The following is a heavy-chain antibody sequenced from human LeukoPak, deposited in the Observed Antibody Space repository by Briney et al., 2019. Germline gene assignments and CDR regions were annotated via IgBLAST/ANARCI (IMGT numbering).Heavy chain of an antibody. J-gene: IGHJ4*02. V-gene: IGHV1-2*02. CDR2: INPNSGGT. Sequence: ASVKVSCKASGYTFTGYYMHWVRQAPGQGLEWMGWINPNSGGTNYAQKFQGRVTMTRDTSISTAYMELGRLRSDDTAVYYCATLGYCSCGSCYSSDTIDYWGQGTLVTVSA. D-gene: IGHD2-15*01. CDR1: GYTFTGYY. CDR3: ATLGYCSCGSCYSSDTIDY.